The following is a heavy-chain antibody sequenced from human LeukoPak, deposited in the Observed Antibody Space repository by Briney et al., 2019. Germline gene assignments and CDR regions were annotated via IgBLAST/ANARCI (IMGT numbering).Heavy chain of an antibody. CDR2: INSDGRSI. J-gene: IGHJ3*02. CDR1: GVTFSNYW. Sequence: GGALRLSCVASGVTFSNYWMHWVRQAPGKGLVRVSRINSDGRSIIYADSVKGRFTISRDNAKNTLYLQMNSLRVEDTAVYYCARGGRPPEALGDALNIWGQGTMVTVSS. V-gene: IGHV3-74*01. D-gene: IGHD1-14*01. CDR3: ARGGRPPEALGDALNI.